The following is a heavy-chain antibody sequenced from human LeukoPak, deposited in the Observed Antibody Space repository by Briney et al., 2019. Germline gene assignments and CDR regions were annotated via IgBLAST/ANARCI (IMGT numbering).Heavy chain of an antibody. Sequence: GGSLRLSCAASGFTFSSYAMHWVRQAPGKGLEYVSAISSNGGSTYYANSVKGRFTISRDNSKNTLYLQMGSLRAEDMAVYYCARVPSTYYYDSSGYPDYWGQGTLVTVSS. CDR2: ISSNGGST. CDR3: ARVPSTYYYDSSGYPDY. D-gene: IGHD3-22*01. CDR1: GFTFSSYA. V-gene: IGHV3-64*01. J-gene: IGHJ4*02.